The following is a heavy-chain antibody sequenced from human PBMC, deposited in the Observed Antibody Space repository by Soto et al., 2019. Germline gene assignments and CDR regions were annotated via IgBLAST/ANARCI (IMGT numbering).Heavy chain of an antibody. V-gene: IGHV3-73*01. J-gene: IGHJ6*02. D-gene: IGHD3-10*01. Sequence: GGSLRLSCAASGFTFSGSAMHWVRQASGKGLEWVGRIRSKANSYATAYAASVKGRFTISRDDSKNTAYLQMNSLKTEDTAVYYCTGGDRIYGYYYYGMDVWGQGTTVTVSS. CDR3: TGGDRIYGYYYYGMDV. CDR1: GFTFSGSA. CDR2: IRSKANSYAT.